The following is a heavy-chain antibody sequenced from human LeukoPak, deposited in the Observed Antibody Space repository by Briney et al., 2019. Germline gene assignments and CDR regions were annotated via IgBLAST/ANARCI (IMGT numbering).Heavy chain of an antibody. Sequence: PSETLSLTCTVSGGSISSSSYYWGWIRQPPGKGLEWIGSIYYSGSTYYNPSLKSRVTISVDTSKNQFSLKLSSVTAADTAVYCCARLGITFGGVISWFDPWGQGTLVTVSS. D-gene: IGHD3-16*01. J-gene: IGHJ5*02. CDR3: ARLGITFGGVISWFDP. V-gene: IGHV4-39*01. CDR2: IYYSGST. CDR1: GGSISSSSYY.